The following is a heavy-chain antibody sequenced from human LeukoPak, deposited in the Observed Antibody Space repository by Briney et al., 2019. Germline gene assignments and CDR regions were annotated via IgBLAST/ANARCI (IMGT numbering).Heavy chain of an antibody. CDR1: GFAFSRYT. D-gene: IGHD4-17*01. CDR2: IRSNGDST. V-gene: IGHV3-64*01. Sequence: GGSLRLSCVASGFAFSRYTMHWVRQAPGKGLEYLSVIRSNGDSTYNANSVKGRFTIPRDNSKNTLYLHMGSLGPEDTAVYYCAKADNYGPPSPSVGVDLWGQGTLVIVSS. J-gene: IGHJ5*02. CDR3: AKADNYGPPSPSVGVDL.